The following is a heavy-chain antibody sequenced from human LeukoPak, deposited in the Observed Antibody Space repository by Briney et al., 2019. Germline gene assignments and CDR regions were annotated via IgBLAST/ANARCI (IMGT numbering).Heavy chain of an antibody. Sequence: GASVKVSCKASGYTFTSYDINWVRQATGQGLEWMGWMNPNSGNTGYAQRFQGRVTMTEDTSTDTAYMELSSLRSEDTAVYYCATGGPLGYFDLWGRGTLVTVSS. CDR3: ATGGPLGYFDL. CDR2: MNPNSGNT. J-gene: IGHJ2*01. V-gene: IGHV1-8*01. CDR1: GYTFTSYD. D-gene: IGHD1-1*01.